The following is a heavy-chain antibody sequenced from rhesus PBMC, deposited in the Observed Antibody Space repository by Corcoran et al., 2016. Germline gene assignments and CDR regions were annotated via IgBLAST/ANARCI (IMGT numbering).Heavy chain of an antibody. D-gene: IGHD3-16*01. V-gene: IGHV4-65*01. CDR1: GGSISSSNW. Sequence: QVQLQESGPGLGKPSETLSLTCAVSGGSISSSNWWSWIRQPPGTGLEWIGSISGSSGSTYYNPSLKSRVTISTDTSKNQFSLKLSSVTAADTAVYYCASSGSYYPTGFDYWGQGVLVTVSS. CDR3: ASSGSYYPTGFDY. CDR2: ISGSSGST. J-gene: IGHJ4*01.